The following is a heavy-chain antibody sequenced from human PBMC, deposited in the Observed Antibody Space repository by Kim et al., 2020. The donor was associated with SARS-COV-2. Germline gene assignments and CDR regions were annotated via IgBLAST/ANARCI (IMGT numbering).Heavy chain of an antibody. CDR3: AREATGGLDYFDY. J-gene: IGHJ4*02. Sequence: SQTLSLTCAISGDSVSSNSAAWSWFRQSPSSGLEWLGRTHYRSKWYNDYATFVRSRITITSDTSKNQFSLQLSSVTPEDTAVYYCAREATGGLDYFDYWGQGALVTVSS. CDR1: GDSVSSNSAA. V-gene: IGHV6-1*01. D-gene: IGHD1-26*01. CDR2: THYRSKWYN.